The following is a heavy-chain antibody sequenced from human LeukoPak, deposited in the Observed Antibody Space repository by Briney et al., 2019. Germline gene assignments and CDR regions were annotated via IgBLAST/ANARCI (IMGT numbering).Heavy chain of an antibody. CDR1: GFTFSSYS. V-gene: IGHV3-21*01. Sequence: GGSLRLSCAASGFTFSSYSMNWVRQAPGKGLEWVSSISSSSSSYIYYADSVKGRFTISRDNAKNSLYLQMNSLRAEDTAVYYCARDDYDFWSGYYYYYYGMDVWGQGTTVTVSS. D-gene: IGHD3-3*01. CDR3: ARDDYDFWSGYYYYYYGMDV. CDR2: ISSSSSSYI. J-gene: IGHJ6*02.